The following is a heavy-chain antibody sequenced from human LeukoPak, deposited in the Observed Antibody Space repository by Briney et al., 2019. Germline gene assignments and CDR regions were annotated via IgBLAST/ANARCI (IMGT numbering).Heavy chain of an antibody. Sequence: GGSLRLSCAASGFTFSSYEMNWVRQAPGKGLEWVSSITSSSSYIYYADSVKGRFTISRDNAKNSLYLQMNGLRAEDTAVYYCAREMLAAVAAQSWGQGTLVTVSS. CDR2: ITSSSSYI. D-gene: IGHD6-19*01. J-gene: IGHJ5*02. CDR3: AREMLAAVAAQS. CDR1: GFTFSSYE. V-gene: IGHV3-21*01.